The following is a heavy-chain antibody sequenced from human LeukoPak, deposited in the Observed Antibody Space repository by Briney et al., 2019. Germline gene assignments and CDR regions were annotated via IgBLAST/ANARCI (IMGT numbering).Heavy chain of an antibody. CDR1: GFTFSSYG. CDR2: ISFDGSNR. D-gene: IGHD2-21*02. V-gene: IGHV3-30*18. CDR3: AKALKTWGYCGGDCSNVHTFGF. Sequence: PGGSLRLSCAASGFTFSSYGMHWVRQAPGKGLEWVGVISFDGSNRYYADSVKGRFTISRDNSKKTVFLQMNSLRAEDTAVYYCAKALKTWGYCGGDCSNVHTFGFWGQGTMVTVSS. J-gene: IGHJ3*01.